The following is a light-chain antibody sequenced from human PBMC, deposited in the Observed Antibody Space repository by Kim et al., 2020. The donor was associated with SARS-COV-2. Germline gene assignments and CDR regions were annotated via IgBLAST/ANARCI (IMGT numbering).Light chain of an antibody. CDR1: QTVGNNF. CDR2: GAS. Sequence: FPEETAPLSCRASQTVGNNFLARYQQKPGQAPRLPIFGASRRATGIQDRFSGSASGTDFTLTLRRLAPEDFAVYYCHQYGRSRQTFGQGTKVDIK. V-gene: IGKV3-20*01. J-gene: IGKJ1*01. CDR3: HQYGRSRQT.